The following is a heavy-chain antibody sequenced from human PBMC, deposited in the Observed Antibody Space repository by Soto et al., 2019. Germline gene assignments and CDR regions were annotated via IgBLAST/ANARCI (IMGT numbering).Heavy chain of an antibody. J-gene: IGHJ4*02. D-gene: IGHD3-3*01. CDR1: GFTFSSYG. CDR2: ISYDGSNK. CDR3: AKDHEAHDFWSGFDY. V-gene: IGHV3-30*18. Sequence: AGGSLKLSCAASGFTFSSYGMHWVRQAPGKGLEWVAVISYDGSNKYYADSVKGRFTISRDNSKNTLYLQMNSLRAEDTAVYYCAKDHEAHDFWSGFDYWGQGTLVTVSS.